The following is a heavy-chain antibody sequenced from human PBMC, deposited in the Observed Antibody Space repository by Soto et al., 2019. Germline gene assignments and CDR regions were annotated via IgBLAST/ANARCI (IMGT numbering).Heavy chain of an antibody. CDR2: ISAFNGKT. J-gene: IGHJ4*01. CDR1: GYTFNIYG. Sequence: QIRLVQSGAEVKKPGASVKVSCQASGYTFNIYGINWVRQAPGQGLEWMGWISAFNGKTNYAQNVQGRVTMTTDTSTSTAYVELRSLRSDDTAVYYCARDRVPKSSGFFPFDYWGHGTLVTVSS. D-gene: IGHD3-22*01. CDR3: ARDRVPKSSGFFPFDY. V-gene: IGHV1-18*01.